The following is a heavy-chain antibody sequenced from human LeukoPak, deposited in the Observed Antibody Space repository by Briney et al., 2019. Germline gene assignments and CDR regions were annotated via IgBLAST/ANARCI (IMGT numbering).Heavy chain of an antibody. Sequence: PRGSLRLSCAASGFTFSDYAMHWVRQAPGKGLEWVAIISYDESNKYYADSVKDRFTISRDNSKNTLYLQMNSLRAEDTAVYYCASIGERYLQTEHYFHHWGQGTLVTVSS. J-gene: IGHJ1*01. CDR3: ASIGERYLQTEHYFHH. D-gene: IGHD3-3*01. CDR2: ISYDESNK. CDR1: GFTFSDYA. V-gene: IGHV3-30*04.